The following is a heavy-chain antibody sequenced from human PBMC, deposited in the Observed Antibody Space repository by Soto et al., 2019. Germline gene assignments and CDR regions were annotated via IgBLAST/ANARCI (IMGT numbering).Heavy chain of an antibody. CDR3: ARDGGYYYGSGSFRYDMDV. V-gene: IGHV4-4*07. CDR2: IYTSGST. CDR1: GGSISSYY. J-gene: IGHJ6*02. Sequence: SETLSLTCTVSGGSISSYYWSWIRQSAGKGLEWIGRIYTSGSTNYNPSLKSRVTMSVDTSKNQFSLKLTSVTAADTAIYYCARDGGYYYGSGSFRYDMDVWGQGTTVT. D-gene: IGHD3-10*01.